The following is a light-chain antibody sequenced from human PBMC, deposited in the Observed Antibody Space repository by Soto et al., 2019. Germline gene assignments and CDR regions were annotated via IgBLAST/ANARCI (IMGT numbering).Light chain of an antibody. Sequence: EILLTQSPGTLSLSPGERATLSCRASQSVSSSYLACYQQKPGQAPRLLIYGASSRATGIPDRFSGSGSGTDFTLTISRLEPEDFAVYYCQQYGSSPRTFGQGTKVEIK. V-gene: IGKV3-20*01. CDR3: QQYGSSPRT. CDR1: QSVSSSY. J-gene: IGKJ1*01. CDR2: GAS.